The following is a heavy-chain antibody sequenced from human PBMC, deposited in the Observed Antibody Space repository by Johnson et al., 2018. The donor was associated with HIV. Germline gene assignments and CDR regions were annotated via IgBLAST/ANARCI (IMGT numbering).Heavy chain of an antibody. D-gene: IGHD2-15*01. CDR3: ARLYCSGGSCYDSDAFDI. Sequence: QVQLVESGGGVVQPGRSLRLSCAASGFTFSDYYMSWIRQAPGKGLEWVSYIRSSGSTIYYADSVKGRFPLFRDNAKNSLYLQMNSLRAEDTAVYYCARLYCSGGSCYDSDAFDIWGQGTMVTVSS. CDR1: GFTFSDYY. J-gene: IGHJ3*02. CDR2: IRSSGSTI. V-gene: IGHV3-11*04.